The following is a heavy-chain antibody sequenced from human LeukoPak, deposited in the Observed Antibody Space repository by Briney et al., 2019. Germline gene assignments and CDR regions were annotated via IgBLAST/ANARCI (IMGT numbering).Heavy chain of an antibody. CDR3: ARGRDGYNLVDAFDI. Sequence: GGSLRLSCAASGFTFSSYGMSWVRQAPGKGLEWVSSISSSSIYIYYADSLKGRFTISRDNAKNSLYLQMNSLRAEDTAVYYCARGRDGYNLVDAFDIWGQGIMVTVSS. D-gene: IGHD5-24*01. CDR1: GFTFSSYG. CDR2: ISSSSIYI. J-gene: IGHJ3*02. V-gene: IGHV3-21*01.